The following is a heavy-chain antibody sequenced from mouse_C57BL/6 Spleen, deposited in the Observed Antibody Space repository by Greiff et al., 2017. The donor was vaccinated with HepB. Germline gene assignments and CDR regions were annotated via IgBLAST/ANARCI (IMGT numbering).Heavy chain of an antibody. CDR3: AKKVYGSSWDYAMDY. V-gene: IGHV2-5*01. CDR2: IWRGGST. Sequence: VKLQQSGPGLVQPSQSLSITCTVSGFSLTSYGVHWVRQSPGKGLEWLGVIWRGGSTDYNAAFMSRLSITKDNSKSQVFFKMNSLQADDTAIYYCAKKVYGSSWDYAMDYWGQGTSVTVSS. CDR1: GFSLTSYG. J-gene: IGHJ4*01. D-gene: IGHD1-1*01.